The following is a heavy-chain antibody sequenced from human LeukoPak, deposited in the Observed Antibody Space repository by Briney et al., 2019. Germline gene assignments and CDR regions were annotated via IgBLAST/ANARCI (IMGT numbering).Heavy chain of an antibody. CDR3: ATIGDRRSGELYRIDY. J-gene: IGHJ4*02. V-gene: IGHV3-53*05. CDR1: GFTFSSHF. D-gene: IGHD1-26*01. Sequence: GGSLRLSCAASGFTFSSHFMSWVRQAPGKGLEWVSVLYDDGTTKYPDSVKGRFTISRDNSKNTLYLQMNSLRAEDAAVYYCATIGDRRSGELYRIDYWGQGTLVTVSS. CDR2: LYDDGTT.